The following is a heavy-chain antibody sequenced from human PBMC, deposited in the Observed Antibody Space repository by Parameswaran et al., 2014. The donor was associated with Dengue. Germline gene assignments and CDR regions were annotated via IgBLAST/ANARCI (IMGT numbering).Heavy chain of an antibody. J-gene: IGHJ4*02. CDR2: INSDGSST. D-gene: IGHD2-21*02. V-gene: IGHV3-74*01. CDR3: ARALAYCGGDCVDY. Sequence: KGLVWVPRINSDGSSTSYADSVKGRFTISRDNAKNTLYLQMNSLRAEDTAVYYCARALAYCGGDCVDYWGQGTLVTVSS.